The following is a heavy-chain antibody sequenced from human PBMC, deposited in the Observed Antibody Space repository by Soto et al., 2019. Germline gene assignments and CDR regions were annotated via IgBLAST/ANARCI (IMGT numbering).Heavy chain of an antibody. Sequence: EVQLVESGGGLVKPRGSLTLSCAASGFSFSSYSMNWVRQAPGKGLEWVSSISSSSGYIYYADSLQGRLTISRDNAKNSLFLQMNSLRAEDTAVYYCARIRNSYGSQSYLIDYWGQGTLVTVSS. CDR3: ARIRNSYGSQSYLIDY. V-gene: IGHV3-21*01. CDR2: ISSSSGYI. CDR1: GFSFSSYS. J-gene: IGHJ4*02. D-gene: IGHD3-10*01.